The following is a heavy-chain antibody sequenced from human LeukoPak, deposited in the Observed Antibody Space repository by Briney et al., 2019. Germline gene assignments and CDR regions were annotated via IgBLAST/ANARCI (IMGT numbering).Heavy chain of an antibody. CDR3: ARGRRWIQLWLQWYFDH. Sequence: SETLSLTCAVYGGSFSGYYWSWIRQPPGKGLEWIGEITHSGSTNYNPSFKNRVTISVDTSKNQFSLKLSSVTAADTAVYYCARGRRWIQLWLQWYFDHWGQGTLVTVSS. V-gene: IGHV4-34*01. D-gene: IGHD5-18*01. CDR1: GGSFSGYY. J-gene: IGHJ4*02. CDR2: ITHSGST.